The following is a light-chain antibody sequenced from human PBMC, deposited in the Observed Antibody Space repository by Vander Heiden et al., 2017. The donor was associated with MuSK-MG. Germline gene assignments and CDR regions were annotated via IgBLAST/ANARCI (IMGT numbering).Light chain of an antibody. V-gene: IGKV3-11*01. CDR3: QQRSNWPPLT. CDR1: QSVSSY. CDR2: NAS. J-gene: IGKJ4*01. Sequence: EIVLTQSPATLSLSPGERATLSCRASQSVSSYLAWYQQKPGQAPRLLIYNASNRATGIPGRFSGSGSGTDFSLTIRSLEPEDFAVYYCQQRSNWPPLTFGGGTKVEIK.